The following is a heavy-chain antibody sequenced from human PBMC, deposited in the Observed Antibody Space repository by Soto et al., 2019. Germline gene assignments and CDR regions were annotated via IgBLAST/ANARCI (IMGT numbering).Heavy chain of an antibody. CDR3: TRVDGIAVSYYYYGMDV. V-gene: IGHV3-49*03. D-gene: IGHD6-19*01. Sequence: GGSLRLSCTASGFTFGDYAMSWFRQAPGKGLEWVGFIRSKAYGGTTEYAASVKGRFTISRDDSKSIAYLQMNSLKTEDTAVYYCTRVDGIAVSYYYYGMDVWGQRTTVTVSS. J-gene: IGHJ6*02. CDR2: IRSKAYGGTT. CDR1: GFTFGDYA.